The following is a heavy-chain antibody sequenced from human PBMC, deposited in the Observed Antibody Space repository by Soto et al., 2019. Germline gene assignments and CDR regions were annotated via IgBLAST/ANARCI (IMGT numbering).Heavy chain of an antibody. V-gene: IGHV1-46*02. CDR1: GYTFNSYY. Sequence: QVQLVQSGAEVKKPGASVKVSCKASGYTFNSYYIHWVRQAPGQGLEWMGIFNPGGGSTNYPQKLQGRVTLTRDTSTSTAYRVLSSMRSEDTAIYYCARGGYDSYFDLWARGPLATVSS. CDR3: ARGGYDSYFDL. D-gene: IGHD3-22*01. CDR2: FNPGGGST. J-gene: IGHJ2*01.